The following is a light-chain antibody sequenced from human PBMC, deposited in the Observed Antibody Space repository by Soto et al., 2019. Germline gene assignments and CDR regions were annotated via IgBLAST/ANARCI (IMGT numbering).Light chain of an antibody. V-gene: IGLV3-9*01. CDR3: QVWDSSTAWV. J-gene: IGLJ3*02. Sequence: SYELTQPLSVSVALGQTARITCGGNNIGSKNVHWYQQKPGQAPVLVIYSDSNRPSGIPERFSGSNSGSTATLTISRAQAGDEADYYCQVWDSSTAWVFGGGTQLTVL. CDR2: SDS. CDR1: NIGSKN.